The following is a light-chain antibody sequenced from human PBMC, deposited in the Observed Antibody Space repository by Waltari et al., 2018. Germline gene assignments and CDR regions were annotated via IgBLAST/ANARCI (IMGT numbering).Light chain of an antibody. J-gene: IGKJ1*01. CDR2: AAS. Sequence: DIQMPQSPSSLSASVGDRVPITCRASQNIDNYLNWYQQKSGRAPKLLIYAASTLLSGVPSRFSGSGSGTDFSLTISSLQTEDFATYYCQQSHNGRTFGQGTRVEIK. CDR3: QQSHNGRT. CDR1: QNIDNY. V-gene: IGKV1-39*01.